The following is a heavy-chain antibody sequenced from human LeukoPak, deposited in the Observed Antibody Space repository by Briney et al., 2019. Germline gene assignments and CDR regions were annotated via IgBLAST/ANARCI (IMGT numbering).Heavy chain of an antibody. CDR2: IIPIFGTA. CDR3: ARVGGYCGGDCYFGY. CDR1: GGTFSSYA. V-gene: IGHV1-69*05. Sequence: ASVKVSCKASGGTFSSYAISWVRQAPGQGLEWMVGIIPIFGTANYAQKFQGRVTITTDESTSTAYMELSSLRSEDTAVYYCARVGGYCGGDCYFGYWGQGTLVTVSS. D-gene: IGHD2-21*02. J-gene: IGHJ4*02.